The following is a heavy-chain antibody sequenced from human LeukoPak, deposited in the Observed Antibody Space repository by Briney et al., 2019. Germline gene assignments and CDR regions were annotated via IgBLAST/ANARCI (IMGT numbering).Heavy chain of an antibody. CDR3: AKAGIGGSSLYYFDY. Sequence: PGGSLRLSCAASGFTFSSHGMHWVRQAPGKGLEWVAVIWYDGSNKYYADSVKGRFTISRDNSKNTLYLQMNGLRAEDTAVYYCAKAGIGGSSLYYFDYWGQGTLVTVSS. V-gene: IGHV3-33*06. CDR1: GFTFSSHG. D-gene: IGHD6-6*01. CDR2: IWYDGSNK. J-gene: IGHJ4*02.